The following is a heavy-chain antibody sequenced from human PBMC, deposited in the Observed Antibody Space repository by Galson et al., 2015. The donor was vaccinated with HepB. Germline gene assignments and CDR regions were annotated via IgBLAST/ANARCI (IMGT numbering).Heavy chain of an antibody. CDR2: INHSGST. CDR1: GGTLSGYY. D-gene: IGHD4-17*01. V-gene: IGHV4-34*01. Sequence: SETLSLTCAVNGGTLSGYYWSWIRQSPGEGLEWIGEINHSGSTNYNPSLGSRVTISVDTSKNQFSLKLTSVTGADTAVYYCARAGPDHGDNIKTKCIDPWGQGSLVTVSS. J-gene: IGHJ5*02. CDR3: ARAGPDHGDNIKTKCIDP.